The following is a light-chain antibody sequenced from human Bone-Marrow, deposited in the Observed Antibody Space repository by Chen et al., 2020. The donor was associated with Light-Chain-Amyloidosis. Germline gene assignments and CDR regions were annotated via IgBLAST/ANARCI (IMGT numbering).Light chain of an antibody. CDR3: QSADSSGTYEVI. CDR2: RDT. V-gene: IGLV3-25*03. J-gene: IGLJ2*01. CDR1: DLPTKY. Sequence: SYELTQPPSVSVSPVQTARIPCPVDDLPTKYAYWYQQKPGQVHELVIHRDTERPSGISERFSGSSSGTTATLTISGVQAEDEADYHCQSADSSGTYEVIFGGGTKLTVL.